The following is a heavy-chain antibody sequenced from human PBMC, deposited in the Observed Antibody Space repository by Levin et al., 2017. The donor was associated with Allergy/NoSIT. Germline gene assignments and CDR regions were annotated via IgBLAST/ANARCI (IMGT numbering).Heavy chain of an antibody. J-gene: IGHJ4*02. CDR2: IYYSGST. Sequence: TSSETLSLTCTVSGGSIRSYYWSWIRQPPGKGLEWIGDIYYSGSTNYNPSLKSRVTRSVETSKNQFSLTLSSVTAADTAVYYCARMGETYCYDSSGYYSYYFDYWGQGTLVTVSS. V-gene: IGHV4-59*01. D-gene: IGHD3-22*01. CDR1: GGSIRSYY. CDR3: ARMGETYCYDSSGYYSYYFDY.